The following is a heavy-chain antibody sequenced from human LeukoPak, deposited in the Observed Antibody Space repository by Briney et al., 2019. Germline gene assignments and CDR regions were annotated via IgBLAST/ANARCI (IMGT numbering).Heavy chain of an antibody. Sequence: SETLSLTCTVSGGSISSYYWSWIRQPPGKGVEWIGYIYYSGSTNYSPSLRSRVSISVDTSNNQFSLKLASVTAADTAMYYCARGGGGYAFDFWGQGTLVTVSS. CDR1: GGSISSYY. J-gene: IGHJ4*02. V-gene: IGHV4-59*01. CDR2: IYYSGST. D-gene: IGHD3-16*01. CDR3: ARGGGGYAFDF.